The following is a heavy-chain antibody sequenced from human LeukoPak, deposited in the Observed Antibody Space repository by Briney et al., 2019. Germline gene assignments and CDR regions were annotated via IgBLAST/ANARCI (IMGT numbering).Heavy chain of an antibody. J-gene: IGHJ6*02. CDR3: ASSRFHHHNSGWNYGMGV. CDR2: INHSGTT. V-gene: IGHV4-34*01. D-gene: IGHD3-22*01. CDR1: GFTFSSYS. Sequence: PGGSLRLSCAASGFTFSSYSMNWVRQPPGKGLEWIGEINHSGTTNYNPALKSRITVSRDTSKNQFSLNLSSATAADTAVYYCASSRFHHHNSGWNYGMGVWGHGTTVTVSS.